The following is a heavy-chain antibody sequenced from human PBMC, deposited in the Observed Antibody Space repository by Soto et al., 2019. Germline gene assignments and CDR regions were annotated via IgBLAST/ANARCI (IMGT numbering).Heavy chain of an antibody. CDR3: AGMKMARLEH. V-gene: IGHV1-69*09. CDR2: ITPALHLT. J-gene: IGHJ1*01. Sequence: QVQLQQSGAEVKRPGSSVKVSCKASGVSFTSYGFAWVRQAPGQGLEWLGKITPALHLTNYAQSFQGRVTITADTSTSTLYLELTSLTSKDTAVYYWAGMKMARLEHWGQGTLVTVSS. D-gene: IGHD2-8*01. CDR1: GVSFTSYG.